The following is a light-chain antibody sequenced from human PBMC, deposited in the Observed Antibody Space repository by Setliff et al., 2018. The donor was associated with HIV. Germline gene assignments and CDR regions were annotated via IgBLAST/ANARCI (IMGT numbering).Light chain of an antibody. J-gene: IGLJ1*01. CDR2: EVS. Sequence: QSALTQPASVSGSPGQSITISCTGTSSDVGGYIYVSWYQQHPGKAPKLMICEVSNRPSGVSNRFSGSKSGNTASLTISGLQAEDEAEYYCNSYTSSSTLPYVFGTGTKVTVL. CDR3: NSYTSSSTLPYV. CDR1: SSDVGGYIY. V-gene: IGLV2-14*01.